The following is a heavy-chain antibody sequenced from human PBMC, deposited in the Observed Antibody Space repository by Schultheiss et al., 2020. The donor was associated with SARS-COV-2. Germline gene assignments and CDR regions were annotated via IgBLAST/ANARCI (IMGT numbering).Heavy chain of an antibody. V-gene: IGHV3-21*04. CDR3: ARSDVGTYYYGSGSPYWYFDL. CDR1: GFTFSSYS. J-gene: IGHJ2*01. D-gene: IGHD3-10*01. CDR2: ISSSSSYI. Sequence: GGSLRLSCAASGFTFSSYSMNWVRQAPGKGLEWVSSISSSSSYIYYADSVKGRFTISRDNAKNSLYLQMNSLRAEDTAVYYCARSDVGTYYYGSGSPYWYFDLWGRGTLVTVSS.